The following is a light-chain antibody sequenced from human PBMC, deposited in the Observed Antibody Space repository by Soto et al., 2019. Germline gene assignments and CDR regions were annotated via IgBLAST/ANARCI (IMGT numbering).Light chain of an antibody. J-gene: IGKJ4*02. V-gene: IGKV2D-29*01. Sequence: DVVMTQTPLSLSVSPGQPASISCKSSHTLLHTDGKTYLYWYLQKPHHPPQLLIYEVFNRFSGVPHRFSGSVSGTEFTLKISRVEAEDVGNFYCMQAIQPSLKFGGGTNVAI. CDR1: HTLLHTDGKTY. CDR3: MQAIQPSLK. CDR2: EVF.